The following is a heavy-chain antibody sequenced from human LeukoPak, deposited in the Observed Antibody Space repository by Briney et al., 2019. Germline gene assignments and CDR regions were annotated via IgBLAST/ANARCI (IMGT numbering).Heavy chain of an antibody. Sequence: GGSLRLSCAASGFSFNNYGMHWVRQAPGKGLEWVAFIRYHGNNQYYADSVKGRFNISRDNSKNTLYLQMDSLKGDDTAVYYCAKDSAFYYIDVWGKGTTVIISS. D-gene: IGHD3-10*01. CDR2: IRYHGNNQ. V-gene: IGHV3-30*02. CDR1: GFSFNNYG. J-gene: IGHJ6*03. CDR3: AKDSAFYYIDV.